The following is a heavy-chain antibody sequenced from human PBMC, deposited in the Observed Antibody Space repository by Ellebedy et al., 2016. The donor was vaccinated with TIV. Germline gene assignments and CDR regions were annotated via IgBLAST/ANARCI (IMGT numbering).Heavy chain of an antibody. V-gene: IGHV1-18*01. CDR3: ARIFLNYDSRSNWFDP. D-gene: IGHD3-22*01. CDR2: ISGYNGNT. CDR1: GYTFTKNG. J-gene: IGHJ5*02. Sequence: ASVKVSXXASGYTFTKNGISWVRQAPGQGLEWMGWISGYNGNTNYAQKLQGRVTLTTDTSTSTAYMELRSLRSDDTAVYYCARIFLNYDSRSNWFDPWGQGTLVTVSS.